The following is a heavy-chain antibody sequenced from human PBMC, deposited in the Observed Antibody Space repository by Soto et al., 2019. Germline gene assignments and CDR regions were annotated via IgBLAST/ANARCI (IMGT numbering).Heavy chain of an antibody. CDR2: IIPALGTT. J-gene: IGHJ2*01. V-gene: IGHV1-69*08. CDR1: GGPFSSHT. Sequence: QDQLVQSGAEVKKPGSSVKVSCKAFGGPFSSHTFSWVRQAPGQGLEWMGRIIPALGTTTYAQKFQGRVMITADESVTTVYMELNSLRTEDTAVYYCARPDFGDYWYFDLWGRGTLVTVSS. D-gene: IGHD4-17*01. CDR3: ARPDFGDYWYFDL.